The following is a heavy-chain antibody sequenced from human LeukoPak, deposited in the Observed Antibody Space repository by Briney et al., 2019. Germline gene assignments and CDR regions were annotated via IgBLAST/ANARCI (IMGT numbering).Heavy chain of an antibody. CDR1: GYIFTSYY. D-gene: IGHD6-13*01. CDR3: ARGRSSWYSDY. J-gene: IGHJ4*02. Sequence: ASVKVSCKAPGYIFTSYYMHWVRQAPGQGLQWMGIINPSGGTTNYAQKFQGRVTMTRDTSTSTVYMELSSLRSEDTAVYYCARGRSSWYSDYWGQGTLVTVSS. V-gene: IGHV1-46*01. CDR2: INPSGGTT.